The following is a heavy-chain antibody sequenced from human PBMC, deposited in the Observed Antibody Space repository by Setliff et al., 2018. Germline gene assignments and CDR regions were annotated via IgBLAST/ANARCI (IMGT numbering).Heavy chain of an antibody. CDR3: ARSKFGGIYYYYGMDA. D-gene: IGHD3-16*01. V-gene: IGHV3-11*04. Sequence: GGSLGLSCTASGFTFGDYAMSWVRQAPGKGLDWVSYISSSGSTIYYADSVKGRLTISRDNAKNSLYLQMNSLRAEDTAVYYCARSKFGGIYYYYGMDAWGQGTTVTVSS. CDR2: ISSSGSTI. J-gene: IGHJ6*02. CDR1: GFTFGDYA.